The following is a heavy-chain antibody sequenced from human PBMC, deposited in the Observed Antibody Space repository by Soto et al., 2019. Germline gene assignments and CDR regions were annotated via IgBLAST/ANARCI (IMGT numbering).Heavy chain of an antibody. CDR2: ISSSSSTI. CDR3: ASLAGTDFDY. J-gene: IGHJ4*02. D-gene: IGHD6-19*01. V-gene: IGHV3-48*02. Sequence: EVQLVESGGGLVQPGGFLRLSCAASGFTFSSYSMNWVRQAPGKGLEWVSYISSSSSTIYYADSVKGRCTISRDNAKNSLYLQMNSLRDEDTAVYYCASLAGTDFDYWGQGTLVTVSS. CDR1: GFTFSSYS.